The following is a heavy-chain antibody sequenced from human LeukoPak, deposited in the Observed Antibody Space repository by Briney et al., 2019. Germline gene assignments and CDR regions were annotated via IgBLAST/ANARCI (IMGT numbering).Heavy chain of an antibody. V-gene: IGHV4-31*03. CDR3: ARGYYYDSSGYYFDAFDI. Sequence: SETLSLTCTVSGGSIRSGGNYWSWIRQHPGKGLEGIGYIYYGGSTYYNPSLKSRVTISVDTSKNQFSLKLKSVTAADTAVYYCARGYYYDSSGYYFDAFDIWGQGTMVTVSS. CDR1: GGSIRSGGNY. D-gene: IGHD3-22*01. CDR2: IYYGGST. J-gene: IGHJ3*02.